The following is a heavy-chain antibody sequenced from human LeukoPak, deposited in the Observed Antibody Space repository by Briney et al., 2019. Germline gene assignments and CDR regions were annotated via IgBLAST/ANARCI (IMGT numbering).Heavy chain of an antibody. V-gene: IGHV4-34*01. J-gene: IGHJ6*03. CDR2: INHSGST. Sequence: SETLSLTCAVYGGSFSGYYWSWIRQPPGKGLEWIGEINHSGSTNYNPSLKSRVTISVDTSKNQFSLKLSSVTAADTAVYYCARGVRRSGYYYYYYYYMDVWGKGTTVTVSS. D-gene: IGHD3-3*01. CDR1: GGSFSGYY. CDR3: ARGVRRSGYYYYYYYYMDV.